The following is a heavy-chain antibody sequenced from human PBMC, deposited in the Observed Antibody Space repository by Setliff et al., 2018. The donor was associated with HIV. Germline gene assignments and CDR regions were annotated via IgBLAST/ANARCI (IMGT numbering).Heavy chain of an antibody. CDR3: ARSYSGPGYAYFDY. CDR2: IYYHGST. CDR1: GGSISSTNYF. J-gene: IGHJ4*02. Sequence: NPSETLSLTCTVSGGSISSTNYFWGWIRQPPGKGLEWIGTIYYHGSTYYNPSLKSRITISIDTSKNQVSLKLRSVTAADTAVYYCARSYSGPGYAYFDYWGQGTLVTVSS. V-gene: IGHV4-39*07. D-gene: IGHD3-16*01.